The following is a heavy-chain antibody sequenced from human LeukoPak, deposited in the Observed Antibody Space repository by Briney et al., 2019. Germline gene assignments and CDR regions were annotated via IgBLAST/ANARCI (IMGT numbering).Heavy chain of an antibody. J-gene: IGHJ6*02. CDR1: GFTVSNNY. Sequence: GGSLRLSCAASGFTVSNNYMSCLRQAPGKGLEWVSLTYSGGNTYEADSVKGRFTISGHNSENTMYLQMNSLRAEDTGVYYCASMGPTGYYYAMDVWGQGTTVTVSS. D-gene: IGHD2/OR15-2a*01. CDR3: ASMGPTGYYYAMDV. CDR2: TYSGGNT. V-gene: IGHV3-53*04.